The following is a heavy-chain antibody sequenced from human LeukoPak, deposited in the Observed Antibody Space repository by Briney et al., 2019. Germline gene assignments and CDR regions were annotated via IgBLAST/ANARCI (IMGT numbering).Heavy chain of an antibody. CDR3: VKNGYGAYYFDY. Sequence: PGGSLRLSCLASGFTFSSYAMHWVRQAPGKGLQYVSAISSNGRNTYYADSVKGRFNISRDNYKNPLYLKMSSVRAEDTALYYCVKNGYGAYYFDYWGQGTLVTVSS. V-gene: IGHV3-64D*08. J-gene: IGHJ4*02. D-gene: IGHD4/OR15-4a*01. CDR1: GFTFSSYA. CDR2: ISSNGRNT.